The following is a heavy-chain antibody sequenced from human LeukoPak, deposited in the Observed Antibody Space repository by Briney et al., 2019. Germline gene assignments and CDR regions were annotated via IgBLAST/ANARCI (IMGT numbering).Heavy chain of an antibody. CDR2: INPNSGGT. CDR1: GYTFTGYY. D-gene: IGHD3-10*01. V-gene: IGHV1-2*02. J-gene: IGHJ4*02. CDR3: ARDPGYYGSGSYYKYPFDY. Sequence: ASVKVSCKASGYTFTGYYMHWVRQAPGQGLEWMGWINPNSGGTNYAQKLQGRVTMTTDTSTSTAYMELRSLRSDDTAVYYCARDPGYYGSGSYYKYPFDYWGQGTLVTVSS.